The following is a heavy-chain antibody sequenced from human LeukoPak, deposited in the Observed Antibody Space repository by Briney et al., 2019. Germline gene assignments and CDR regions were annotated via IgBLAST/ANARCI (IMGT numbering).Heavy chain of an antibody. D-gene: IGHD3-3*01. CDR3: ARRTRYYDFWSGYRNWFDP. V-gene: IGHV4-34*01. CDR1: GGSFSGYY. CDR2: INHSGST. Sequence: SETLSLTCAVYGGSFSGYYWSWIRQPPGKGLEWIGEINHSGSTNYNPSLKSRVTISVDTSKNQFSLKLSSVTAADTAVYYCARRTRYYDFWSGYRNWFDPWGQGTLVTVSS. J-gene: IGHJ5*02.